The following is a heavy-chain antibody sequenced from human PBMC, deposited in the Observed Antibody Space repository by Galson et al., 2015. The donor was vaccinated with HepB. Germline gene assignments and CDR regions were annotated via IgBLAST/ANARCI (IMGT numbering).Heavy chain of an antibody. Sequence: SLRLSCAASGFTFSSYAMHWVRQAPGKGLEWVAFISYDGSNKYYADSVKGRFTISRDNSKNTLYLQMNSLRAEDTAVYYCARSGAVTRWYYYGMDVWGQGTTVTVSS. CDR2: ISYDGSNK. V-gene: IGHV3-30-3*01. J-gene: IGHJ6*02. CDR1: GFTFSSYA. D-gene: IGHD4-17*01. CDR3: ARSGAVTRWYYYGMDV.